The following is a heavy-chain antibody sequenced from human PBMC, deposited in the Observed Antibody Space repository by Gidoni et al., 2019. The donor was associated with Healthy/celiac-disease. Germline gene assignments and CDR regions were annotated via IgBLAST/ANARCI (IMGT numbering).Heavy chain of an antibody. CDR3: TTDLRGLHTTYYYDSSGYSLRGNY. J-gene: IGHJ4*02. CDR2: IKSKTDGGTT. Sequence: EVQLVESGGGLVKPGGSLRLSCAASGFTFSNAWMTWVRQAPGKGLEWVGRIKSKTDGGTTDYAAPVKGRFTISRDDSKNTLYLQMNSLKTEDTAVYYCTTDLRGLHTTYYYDSSGYSLRGNYWGQGTLVTVSS. CDR1: GFTFSNAW. V-gene: IGHV3-15*07. D-gene: IGHD3-22*01.